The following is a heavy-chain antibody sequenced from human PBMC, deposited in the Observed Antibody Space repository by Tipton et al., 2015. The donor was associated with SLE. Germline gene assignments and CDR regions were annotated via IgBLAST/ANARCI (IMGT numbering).Heavy chain of an antibody. V-gene: IGHV3-11*06. CDR3: ARVKGANYDFWSGYYGALDY. D-gene: IGHD3-3*01. CDR2: ISSSSAYT. Sequence: SLRLSCAASGFAFSGYYMSWIRQAPGKGLEWISYISSSSAYTNYADSVKGRFTISRDNAKNSLYLQMNSLRAEDTAVYYCARVKGANYDFWSGYYGALDYWGQGTLVTVSS. CDR1: GFAFSGYY. J-gene: IGHJ4*02.